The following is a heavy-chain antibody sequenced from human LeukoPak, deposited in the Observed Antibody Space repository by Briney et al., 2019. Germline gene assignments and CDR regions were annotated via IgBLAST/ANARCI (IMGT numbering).Heavy chain of an antibody. CDR3: ASAPPGIAAYFDY. CDR1: GFTFSSYW. Sequence: GGSLRLSCAASGFTFSSYWMSWVRQAPGKGLERVANIRQDGREKHYVDSVKGRFTISRDNAKNTLFLQMNSLRAQDTAVYYCASAPPGIAAYFDYWGQGTLVTVSS. V-gene: IGHV3-7*02. J-gene: IGHJ4*02. CDR2: IRQDGREK. D-gene: IGHD6-13*01.